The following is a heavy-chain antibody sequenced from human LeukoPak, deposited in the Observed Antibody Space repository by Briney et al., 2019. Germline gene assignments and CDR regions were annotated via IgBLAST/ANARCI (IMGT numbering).Heavy chain of an antibody. Sequence: SVKVSFKASGFTFTDYYMHWVRLAPGQGLEWMGYINPHSGVTSFPQKFRGRVTLTTDTSISAAYMELSSLISDDTAMYYCVREGITKAFDLWGQGALVTVSS. CDR3: VREGITKAFDL. CDR1: GFTFTDYY. D-gene: IGHD1-14*01. CDR2: INPHSGVT. V-gene: IGHV1-2*02. J-gene: IGHJ4*02.